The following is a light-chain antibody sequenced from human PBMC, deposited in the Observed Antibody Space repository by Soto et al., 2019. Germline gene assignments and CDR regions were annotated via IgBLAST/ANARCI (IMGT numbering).Light chain of an antibody. V-gene: IGKV3-20*01. CDR1: QSVSNNY. CDR3: QQYDNWPWT. J-gene: IGKJ1*01. CDR2: GAS. Sequence: ELVLTQSPGTLSLSPGERATLSCRASQSVSNNYLAWYQQKHGQPPRLVIYGASSRATGIPDRFSGSGSGTDLTITISRLEPDDFEVYDCQQYDNWPWTFGQGTKVDIK.